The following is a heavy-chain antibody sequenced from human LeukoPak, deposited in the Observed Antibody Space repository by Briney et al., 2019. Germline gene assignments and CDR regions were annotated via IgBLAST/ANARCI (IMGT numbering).Heavy chain of an antibody. V-gene: IGHV1-69*05. J-gene: IGHJ4*02. CDR2: IIPIFGTA. CDR3: ALIPYCTTITCYYFDY. Sequence: ASVKVSCKASGGTFSSYAISWVRQAPGQGLEWMGGIIPIFGTANYAQNLQGRVTMTTDTSTSTAYMELRSLRSDDTAVYYCALIPYCTTITCYYFDYWGQGTLVTVSS. D-gene: IGHD2-8*01. CDR1: GGTFSSYA.